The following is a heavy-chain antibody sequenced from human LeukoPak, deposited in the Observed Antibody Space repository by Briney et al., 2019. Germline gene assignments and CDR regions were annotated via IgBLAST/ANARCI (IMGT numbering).Heavy chain of an antibody. CDR2: IIPILGIA. CDR1: GGTFSSYA. D-gene: IGHD2-2*01. V-gene: IGHV1-69*04. J-gene: IGHJ6*02. CDR3: ARGPSGYCSSTSCSHGTYYYGMDV. Sequence: GASVKVSCKASGGTFSSYAISWVRQAPGQGLEWMGRIIPILGIANYAQKFQGRVTITADKSTSTAYMELSSLRSEDTAVYYCARGPSGYCSSTSCSHGTYYYGMDVWGQGTTVTVSS.